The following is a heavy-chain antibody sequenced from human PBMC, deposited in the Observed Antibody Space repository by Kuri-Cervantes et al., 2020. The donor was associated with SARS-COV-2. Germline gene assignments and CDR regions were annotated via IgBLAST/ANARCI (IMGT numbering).Heavy chain of an antibody. CDR2: MYSGAIT. D-gene: IGHD2-2*01. J-gene: IGHJ4*02. V-gene: IGHV3-53*05. CDR3: AKEVVPAATPGAGHFDY. CDR1: GFTVSYNS. Sequence: GESLKSSCAATGFTVSYNSMTWVRLAPGQGLEWVSLMYSGAITYYADSVKGRFTISRDNSKNTLYLQMNSLRAEDTAVYYCAKEVVPAATPGAGHFDYWGQGTLVTVSS.